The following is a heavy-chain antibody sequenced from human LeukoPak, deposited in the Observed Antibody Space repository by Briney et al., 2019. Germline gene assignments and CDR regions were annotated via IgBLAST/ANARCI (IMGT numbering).Heavy chain of an antibody. CDR2: MNPNSDNT. J-gene: IGHJ4*02. D-gene: IGHD3-22*01. V-gene: IGHV1-8*01. CDR1: GYTFTSYD. Sequence: GASVKVSCKASGYTFTSYDINWVRQATGQGLEWMGWMNPNSDNTGYAQKFQGRVTMTRNTSISTAYMELRSLRSDDTAVYYCAREHSSGYSAFDYWGQGTLVTVSS. CDR3: AREHSSGYSAFDY.